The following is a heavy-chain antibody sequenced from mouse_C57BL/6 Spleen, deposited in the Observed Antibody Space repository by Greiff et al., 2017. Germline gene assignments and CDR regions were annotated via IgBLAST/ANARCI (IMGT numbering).Heavy chain of an antibody. CDR3: APIYYGNYRGYYAMDY. Sequence: VQLQQSGPELVKPGASVKMSCKASGYTFTDYNMHWVKQSHGKSLQWIGYINPNNGGTSYNQKFKGKATLTVTKSSSTAYMELRSLTSEDSAVYYCAPIYYGNYRGYYAMDYWGQGTSVTVSS. CDR1: GYTFTDYN. CDR2: INPNNGGT. D-gene: IGHD2-1*01. J-gene: IGHJ4*01. V-gene: IGHV1-22*01.